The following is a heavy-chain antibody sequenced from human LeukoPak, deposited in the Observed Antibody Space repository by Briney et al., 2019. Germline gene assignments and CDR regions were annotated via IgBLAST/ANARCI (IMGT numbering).Heavy chain of an antibody. CDR1: GGSISSSSYY. CDR3: ARARGYDYYY. V-gene: IGHV4-39*07. J-gene: IGHJ4*02. Sequence: SETLSLTCTVSGGSISSSSYYWGWIRQPPGKGLEWIGSIYYSGSTYYNPSLKSRVTISVDTSKNQFSLKLSSVTAADTAVYYCARARGYDYYYWGQGTLVTVSS. CDR2: IYYSGST. D-gene: IGHD5-12*01.